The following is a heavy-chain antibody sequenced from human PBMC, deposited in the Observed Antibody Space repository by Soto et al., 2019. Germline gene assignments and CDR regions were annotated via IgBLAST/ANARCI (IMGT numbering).Heavy chain of an antibody. CDR2: IYYSGST. J-gene: IGHJ4*02. D-gene: IGHD5-12*01. CDR3: ARGLNSGYAYRSVYFDY. CDR1: GGSISSGGYY. Sequence: QVQLQESGPGLVKPSQTLSLTCTVSGGSISSGGYYWSWIRQHPGKGLEWIGYIYYSGSTYYNPSLKSRVTISVDTSKNQFSLKLSSVTAADTAVYYCARGLNSGYAYRSVYFDYWGQGTLVTVSS. V-gene: IGHV4-31*03.